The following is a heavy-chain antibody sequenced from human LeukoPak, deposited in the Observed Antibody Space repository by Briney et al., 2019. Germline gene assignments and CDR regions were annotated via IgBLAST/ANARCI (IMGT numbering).Heavy chain of an antibody. CDR3: ARGGNYWPQWWFDP. CDR1: GGSISTHY. D-gene: IGHD1-26*01. Sequence: PSETLSLTCTVSGGSISTHYWSWIRQPPGKGLEWIGYIYYTGSTSYNPSLKSRVDASKNQFSLELNSVTPADTAVYYCARGGNYWPQWWFDPWGRGTLVSVSS. V-gene: IGHV4-59*11. CDR2: IYYTGST. J-gene: IGHJ5*02.